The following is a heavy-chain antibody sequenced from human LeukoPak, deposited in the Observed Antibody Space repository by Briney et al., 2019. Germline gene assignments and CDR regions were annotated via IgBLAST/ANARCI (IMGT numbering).Heavy chain of an antibody. Sequence: GGSLRLSCVVSGFTFSNYWMSWVRQAPGKGLEWVANIKEDGSVKSYVDSVKGRFTISRDNAKNSLYLQMNSLRAEDTAVYYCARSVVGARGGDFDYWGQGTLVTVSS. J-gene: IGHJ4*02. CDR3: ARSVVGARGGDFDY. CDR1: GFTFSNYW. V-gene: IGHV3-7*01. CDR2: IKEDGSVK. D-gene: IGHD1-26*01.